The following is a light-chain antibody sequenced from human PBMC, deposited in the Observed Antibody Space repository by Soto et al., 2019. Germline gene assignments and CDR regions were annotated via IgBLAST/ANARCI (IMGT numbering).Light chain of an antibody. Sequence: DIQMTQSPYSLSASVGDRVTITCRASQSISSYLNWYQQKPGKAPKLLIYAASSLQSGVPSRFSGSGSGTDFTLTICSLQPEDFATYYCQQSYSTPRTFGQGTKVDIK. V-gene: IGKV1-39*01. CDR1: QSISSY. CDR2: AAS. CDR3: QQSYSTPRT. J-gene: IGKJ1*01.